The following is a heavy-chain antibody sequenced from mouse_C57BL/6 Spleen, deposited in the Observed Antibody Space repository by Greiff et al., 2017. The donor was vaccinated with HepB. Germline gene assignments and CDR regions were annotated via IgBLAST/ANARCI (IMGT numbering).Heavy chain of an antibody. CDR3: ITGLFAY. CDR1: GFTFSNYW. J-gene: IGHJ3*01. D-gene: IGHD4-1*01. Sequence: DVKLQESGGGLVQPGGSMKLSCVASGFTFSNYWMNWVRQSPEKGLEWVAQIRLKSDNYATHYAESVKGRFTISRDDSKSSVYLQMNNLRAEDTGIYYCITGLFAYWGQGTLVTVSA. CDR2: IRLKSDNYAT. V-gene: IGHV6-3*01.